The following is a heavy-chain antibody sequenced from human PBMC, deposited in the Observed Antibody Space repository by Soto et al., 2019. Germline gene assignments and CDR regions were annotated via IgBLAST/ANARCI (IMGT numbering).Heavy chain of an antibody. D-gene: IGHD6-19*01. Sequence: PGGSLRLSCAASGFTVSSNYMSWVRQAPGKGLEWVSVIYSGGSTYYADSVKGRFTISRDNSKNTLYLQMNSLRAEDTAVYYCARDSPYSSGWYGGYYEGRDVWGQGTTVTVSS. J-gene: IGHJ6*02. CDR1: GFTVSSNY. CDR2: IYSGGST. CDR3: ARDSPYSSGWYGGYYEGRDV. V-gene: IGHV3-53*01.